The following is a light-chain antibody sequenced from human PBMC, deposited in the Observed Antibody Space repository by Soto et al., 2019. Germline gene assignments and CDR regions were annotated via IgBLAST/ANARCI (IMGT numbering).Light chain of an antibody. CDR1: QSVSSSY. Sequence: EIVLTQSPGTLSLSPGERATLSCRASQSVSSSYLAWYQQKPGQAPRLLIYGASSRATGIPDRFSGSGSGTDFTLTISRLGPEDFAVYYCQQYHTFGPGTKVDIK. CDR3: QQYHT. J-gene: IGKJ3*01. V-gene: IGKV3-20*01. CDR2: GAS.